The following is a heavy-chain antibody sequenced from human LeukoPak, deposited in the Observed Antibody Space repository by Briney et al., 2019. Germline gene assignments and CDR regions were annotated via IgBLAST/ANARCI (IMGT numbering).Heavy chain of an antibody. CDR3: ASRYCSSTSCYNSWFDP. D-gene: IGHD2-2*02. V-gene: IGHV3-7*01. Sequence: GGSLRLSCAASGFTFSSYWMSWVRQAPGKGLEWVANIRQDGSEKYYVDSVKGRFTISRDNAKNSLYLQMNSLRAEDTAVYYCASRYCSSTSCYNSWFDPWGQGTLVTVSS. J-gene: IGHJ5*02. CDR1: GFTFSSYW. CDR2: IRQDGSEK.